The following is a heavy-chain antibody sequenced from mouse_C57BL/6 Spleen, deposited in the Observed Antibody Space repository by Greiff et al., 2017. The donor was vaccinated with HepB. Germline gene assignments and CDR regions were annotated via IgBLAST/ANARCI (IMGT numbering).Heavy chain of an antibody. CDR1: GYSITSGYY. CDR3: AYYYGKGDWYFDV. D-gene: IGHD1-1*01. CDR2: ISYDGSN. J-gene: IGHJ1*03. V-gene: IGHV3-6*01. Sequence: ESGPGLVKPSQSLSLTCSVTGYSITSGYYWNWIRQFPGNKLEWMGYISYDGSNNYNPSLKNRISITRDTSKNQFFLKLNSVTTEDTATYYCAYYYGKGDWYFDVWGTGTTVTVSS.